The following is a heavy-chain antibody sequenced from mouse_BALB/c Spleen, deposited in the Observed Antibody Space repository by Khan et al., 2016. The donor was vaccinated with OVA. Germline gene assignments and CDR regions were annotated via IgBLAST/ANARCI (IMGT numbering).Heavy chain of an antibody. Sequence: QVQLKQSGAELARPGASVKMSCKASGYTFTSYTIHWIKERPGQGLEWIGYINPSNGYTNYNQKFKDKATLTTDKSSTTAYLQLSSLTSDDSAVYNCVRDGAYHRNDGWFAYRGQGTLGTVPA. J-gene: IGHJ3*01. CDR3: VRDGAYHRNDGWFAY. D-gene: IGHD2-14*01. V-gene: IGHV1-4*01. CDR2: INPSNGYT. CDR1: GYTFTSYT.